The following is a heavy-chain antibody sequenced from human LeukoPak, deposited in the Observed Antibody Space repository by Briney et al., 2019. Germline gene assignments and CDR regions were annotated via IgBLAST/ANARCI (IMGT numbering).Heavy chain of an antibody. CDR1: GFTFSSYA. CDR3: AKLYYYGSGSYYKAKYYFDY. Sequence: GGSLRLSCAASGFTFSSYAMSWVRQAPGKGLEWVTAISGSGGSTYYADSVKGRFTISRDNSKNTLYLQMNSLRAEDTAVYYCAKLYYYGSGSYYKAKYYFDYWGQGTLVTVSS. V-gene: IGHV3-23*01. D-gene: IGHD3-10*01. J-gene: IGHJ4*02. CDR2: ISGSGGST.